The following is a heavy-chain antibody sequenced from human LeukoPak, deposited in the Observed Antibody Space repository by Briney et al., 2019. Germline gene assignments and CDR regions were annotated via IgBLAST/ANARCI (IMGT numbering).Heavy chain of an antibody. J-gene: IGHJ4*02. V-gene: IGHV3-21*01. CDR1: GFTFSSYS. CDR3: ASRAYSSGWYN. CDR2: ISSSSSYI. D-gene: IGHD6-19*01. Sequence: GGSLRLSCAASGFTFSSYSMNWARQAPGKGLDWVSSISSSSSYIYYADSVKGRFTISRDNAKNSLYLQMNSLRAEDTAVYYCASRAYSSGWYNWGQGTLVTVSS.